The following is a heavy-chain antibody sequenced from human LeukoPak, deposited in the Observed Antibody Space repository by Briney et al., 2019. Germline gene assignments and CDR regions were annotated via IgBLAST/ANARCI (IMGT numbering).Heavy chain of an antibody. CDR3: AKRQAVSSTSYYFDF. V-gene: IGHV3-23*01. Sequence: GGSLRLSCAASGFTFSSYAMSWVRQAPGKGLEWVSAISGSGGSTYYADSVKGRFTISRDNSKNTRYLQMNSLRAEDTAVYYCAKRQAVSSTSYYFDFWGQGTQVTVCS. J-gene: IGHJ4*02. CDR2: ISGSGGST. CDR1: GFTFSSYA. D-gene: IGHD2-2*01.